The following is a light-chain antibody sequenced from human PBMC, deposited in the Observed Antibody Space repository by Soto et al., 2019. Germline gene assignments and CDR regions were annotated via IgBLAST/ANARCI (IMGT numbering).Light chain of an antibody. Sequence: DTVLTQYPAILSLSPGERATLSCRASDNVDTYVAWYQQRPGQSPTLLIYDASHRAFGIPPRFSGSGCGTEFTLTISDIETEDVATYYCQQRANWPPITFGPGTRL. CDR1: DNVDTY. CDR3: QQRANWPPIT. J-gene: IGKJ5*01. CDR2: DAS. V-gene: IGKV3-11*01.